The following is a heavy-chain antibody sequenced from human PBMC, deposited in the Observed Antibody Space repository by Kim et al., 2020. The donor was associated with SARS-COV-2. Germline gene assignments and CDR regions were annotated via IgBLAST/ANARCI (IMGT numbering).Heavy chain of an antibody. D-gene: IGHD3-9*01. Sequence: SETLSLTCTVSGGSISSSSYYWGWIRQPPGKGLEWIGSIYYSGSTYYNPSLKSRVTISVDTSRNQFSLKLSSVTAADTAVYYCARRSLRYSRFDYWGQGTLFTVSS. V-gene: IGHV4-39*01. CDR2: IYYSGST. CDR3: ARRSLRYSRFDY. CDR1: GGSISSSSYY. J-gene: IGHJ4*02.